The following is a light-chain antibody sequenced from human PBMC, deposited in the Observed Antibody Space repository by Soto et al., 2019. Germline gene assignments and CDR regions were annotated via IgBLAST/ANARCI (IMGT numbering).Light chain of an antibody. CDR1: SIGSYS. J-gene: IGLJ2*01. Sequence: SYELTQPPSVSVAPGQTARITCGGNSIGSYSVHWYQQKPGQAPVLVVHDNSGRPSGIPERIFGSNSGNTATLSISRVDAGDAVDYYCQVGDRHGHHVLFGGGSKVTVL. V-gene: IGLV3-21*02. CDR3: QVGDRHGHHVL. CDR2: DNS.